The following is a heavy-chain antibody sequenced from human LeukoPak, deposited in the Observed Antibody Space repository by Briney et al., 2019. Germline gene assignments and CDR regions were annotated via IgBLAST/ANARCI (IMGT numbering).Heavy chain of an antibody. D-gene: IGHD1-1*01. J-gene: IGHJ4*02. CDR1: GGSFSGYY. V-gene: IGHV4-34*01. CDR2: INHSGST. CDR3: GRGRTESDY. Sequence: PSETLSLTCAVYGGSFSGYYWSWIRQPPGKGLEWIGEINHSGSTNYNPSFKSRVTISIDTSKNQFSLRLSSVTAADTAVYFCGRGRTESDYWGQGTLVTVSS.